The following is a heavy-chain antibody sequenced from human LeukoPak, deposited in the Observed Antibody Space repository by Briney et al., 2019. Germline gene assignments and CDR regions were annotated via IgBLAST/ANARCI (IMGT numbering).Heavy chain of an antibody. CDR3: AVDYSSSWYYFDY. J-gene: IGHJ4*02. Sequence: KASETLSLTCTVSGYSISSGYYWGWIRQPPGKGLEWIGSIYHSGRTFYNPSLKSRVTISVDTSKNQFSLKLTSVTAADTAVYYCAVDYSSSWYYFDYWGQGTLVTVSS. CDR2: IYHSGRT. V-gene: IGHV4-38-2*02. D-gene: IGHD6-13*01. CDR1: GYSISSGYY.